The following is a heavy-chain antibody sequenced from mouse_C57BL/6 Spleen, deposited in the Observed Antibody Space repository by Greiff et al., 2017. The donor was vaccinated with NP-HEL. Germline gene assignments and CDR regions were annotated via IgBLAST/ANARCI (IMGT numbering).Heavy chain of an antibody. CDR3: ARGGHDYAMDY. Sequence: EVQLQQSGPELVKPGASVKISCKASGYTFTDYYMTWVKQSHGKSLEWIGDINPNNGGTSYNQKFKGKATLTVDKSSSTAYMELRSLTSEDSAVYYCARGGHDYAMDYWGQGTSVTVSS. CDR2: INPNNGGT. D-gene: IGHD6-1*01. V-gene: IGHV1-26*01. J-gene: IGHJ4*01. CDR1: GYTFTDYY.